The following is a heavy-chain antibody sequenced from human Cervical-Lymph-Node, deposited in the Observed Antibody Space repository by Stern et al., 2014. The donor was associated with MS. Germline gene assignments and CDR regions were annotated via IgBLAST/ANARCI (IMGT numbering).Heavy chain of an antibody. CDR2: IWYDGSNK. J-gene: IGHJ6*02. Sequence: QVQLMQSGGGVVQPGRSLRLSCAASGFTFSSYGMHWVRQAPGKGLEWVAVIWYDGSNKYYADSVKGRFTISRDNSKNTLYLQMNSLRAEDTAVYYCARGAYYYYYGMDVWGQGTTVTVSS. V-gene: IGHV3-33*01. CDR3: ARGAYYYYYGMDV. CDR1: GFTFSSYG.